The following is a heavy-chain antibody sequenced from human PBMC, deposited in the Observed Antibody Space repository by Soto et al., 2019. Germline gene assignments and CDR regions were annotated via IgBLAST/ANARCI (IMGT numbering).Heavy chain of an antibody. V-gene: IGHV1-69*10. D-gene: IGHD6-13*01. CDR1: GGTFSSHA. J-gene: IGHJ6*02. Sequence: ASVKVSCKASGGTFSSHAISWVRQAPGQGLEWMGGIIPILGIENYAQKFQGRATINANKSTRTASMVLRSQRSEDAAVYYCSGGGQQLTGYYYYGMDVWGQGTTVTVSS. CDR2: IIPILGIE. CDR3: SGGGQQLTGYYYYGMDV.